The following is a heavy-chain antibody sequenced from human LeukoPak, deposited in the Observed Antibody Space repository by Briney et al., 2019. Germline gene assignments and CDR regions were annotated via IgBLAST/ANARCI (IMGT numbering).Heavy chain of an antibody. V-gene: IGHV5-51*01. J-gene: IGHJ4*02. CDR3: ATSESQTKFDY. D-gene: IGHD1/OR15-1a*01. CDR2: IFPGDSGT. Sequence: GESLKISCKGSGYSFTTYWIGWVRQMPGKGLEWMGIIFPGDSGTIYSPSFQGQVTISADKSINTAYLQWSSLKASDTAMYFCATSESQTKFDYWGQGTQVIVSS. CDR1: GYSFTTYW.